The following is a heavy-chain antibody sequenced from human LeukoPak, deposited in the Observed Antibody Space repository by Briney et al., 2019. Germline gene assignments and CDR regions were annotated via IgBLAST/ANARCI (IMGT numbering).Heavy chain of an antibody. CDR2: IGTAGDT. V-gene: IGHV3-13*04. CDR1: GFTFSSYD. J-gene: IGHJ4*02. CDR3: ARSRGLLLPDY. D-gene: IGHD3-3*01. Sequence: PGGSLRLSCAASGFTFSSYDMHWVRQATGKGLEWVSAIGTAGDTYYPGSVKGRFTISRENAKNSLYLQMNSLRAGDTAVYYCARSRGLLLPDYWGQGTLVTVSS.